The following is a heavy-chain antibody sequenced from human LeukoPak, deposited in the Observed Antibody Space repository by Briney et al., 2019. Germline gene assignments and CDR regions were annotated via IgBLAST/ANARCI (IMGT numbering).Heavy chain of an antibody. J-gene: IGHJ4*02. V-gene: IGHV1-69*05. CDR2: IIPLFGTA. D-gene: IGHD2-21*01. CDR3: ARSLVVAKGFDY. CDR1: GGTFSSYA. Sequence: SVKVSCKASGGTFSSYAITWVRQAPGQGLEWMGGIIPLFGTANYAQKFQGRVTITTDESTSTAYMELTSLRSEDTAVYYCARSLVVAKGFDYWGQGTLVTASS.